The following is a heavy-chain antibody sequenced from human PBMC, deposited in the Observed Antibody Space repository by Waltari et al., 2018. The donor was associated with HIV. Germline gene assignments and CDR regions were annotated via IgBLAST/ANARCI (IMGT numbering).Heavy chain of an antibody. CDR2: IYHPGST. D-gene: IGHD2-21*01. CDR1: GGSISTYNW. V-gene: IGHV4-4*02. J-gene: IGHJ5*02. CDR3: VRVVSDGNGSSWLDP. Sequence: QVQLQESGPGQVEPSGTLSLTCVVSGGSISTYNWWTWVRQPPGTGLEWIGEIYHPGSTNYNKSLKSRVTISVDKSKNQFSLELRSVTAADTAVYYCVRVVSDGNGSSWLDPWGQGTLVTVSS.